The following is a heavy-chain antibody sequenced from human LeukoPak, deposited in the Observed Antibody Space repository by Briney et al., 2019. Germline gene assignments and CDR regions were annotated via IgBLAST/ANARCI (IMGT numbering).Heavy chain of an antibody. D-gene: IGHD3-16*01. CDR3: VKEGVEYSYSYGDY. CDR1: GFSFNNYA. J-gene: IGHJ4*02. V-gene: IGHV3-30*18. Sequence: PGGSLRLSCAASGFSFNNYAMYWVRQAPGKRLEWVALISYDGGDKYYAESMKGRITISRDNAENTLYLQMNNLRPDDTAFYFCVKEGVEYSYSYGDYWGQGTLVTVSS. CDR2: ISYDGGDK.